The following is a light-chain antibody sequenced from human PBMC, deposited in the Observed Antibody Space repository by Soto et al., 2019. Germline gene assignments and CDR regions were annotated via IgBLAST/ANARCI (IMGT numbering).Light chain of an antibody. Sequence: EIVMTQSPATLSVSPGETASLSCRASQSAGNFLAWYQQKPGQAPRLLIYYISTRATGIPARFSGSGSGTEFTPTISSLQSEDFAVYSCQQYNNWPRTFGQGTKV. V-gene: IGKV3D-15*01. CDR3: QQYNNWPRT. CDR2: YIS. J-gene: IGKJ1*01. CDR1: QSAGNF.